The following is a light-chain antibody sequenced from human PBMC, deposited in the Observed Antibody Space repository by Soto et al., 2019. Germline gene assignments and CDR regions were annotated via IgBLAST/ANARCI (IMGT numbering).Light chain of an antibody. CDR1: SGSIASSF. Sequence: NFMLTQPHSVSESPGKTVTISCTRISGSIASSFVQWHQQRPGSAPTTVIFDNYERPSGVPDRFSGSVDSSSNSASLTISGLKTEDEADYYCQSYDSSNHVVFGGGTKLTVL. V-gene: IGLV6-57*04. J-gene: IGLJ2*01. CDR3: QSYDSSNHVV. CDR2: DNY.